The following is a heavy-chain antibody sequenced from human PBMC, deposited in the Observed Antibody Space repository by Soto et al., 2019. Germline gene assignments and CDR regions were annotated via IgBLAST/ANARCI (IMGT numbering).Heavy chain of an antibody. V-gene: IGHV4-31*03. CDR1: GGSISSGCYY. CDR3: AREGGPMTTVTHPDL. J-gene: IGHJ4*02. CDR2: IYYSGST. D-gene: IGHD4-17*01. Sequence: QVQLQESGPGLVKPSQTLSLTCTVSGGSISSGCYYWSWIRQHPGKGLEWIGYIYYSGSTYYNPSLKSRVTISVDTSKNQFSLKLSSVTAADTAVYYCAREGGPMTTVTHPDLWGQGTLVTVSS.